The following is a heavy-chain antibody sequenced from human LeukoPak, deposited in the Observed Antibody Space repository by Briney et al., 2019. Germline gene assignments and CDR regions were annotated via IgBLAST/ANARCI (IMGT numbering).Heavy chain of an antibody. V-gene: IGHV3-30*02. CDR1: GFTFSSYG. D-gene: IGHD6-13*01. Sequence: PGGSLRLSCAASGFTFSSYGMHWVRQAPGKGLEWVAFMSLNGSNKYYADSVKGRFTISRDNSKNTLYLQMNSLRAEDTAVYYCAKDRRIAAAGKAPCYYMDVWGKGTTVTVSS. J-gene: IGHJ6*03. CDR3: AKDRRIAAAGKAPCYYMDV. CDR2: MSLNGSNK.